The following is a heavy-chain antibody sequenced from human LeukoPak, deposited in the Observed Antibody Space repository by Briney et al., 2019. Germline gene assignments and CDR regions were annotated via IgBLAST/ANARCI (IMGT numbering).Heavy chain of an antibody. CDR1: GASISSYY. J-gene: IGHJ6*02. Sequence: SETLSLTCTVSGASISSYYWSWIRQPPGKGLEWIGYIDYSGSTNYTPSLKSRVTISVDTSENQFSLKLSSVTAADTALYYCAREAWVSGDSKYRYYGIDVWGQGTTVTVSS. CDR3: AREAWVSGDSKYRYYGIDV. CDR2: IDYSGST. D-gene: IGHD4-17*01. V-gene: IGHV4-59*01.